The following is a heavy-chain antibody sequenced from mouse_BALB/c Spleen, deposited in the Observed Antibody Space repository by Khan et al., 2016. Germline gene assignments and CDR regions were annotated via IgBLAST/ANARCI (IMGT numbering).Heavy chain of an antibody. V-gene: IGHV10-1*02. D-gene: IGHD2-2*01. CDR3: VRGGYGRCAMDC. CDR2: IRSKSNNYAT. Sequence: EVQLVETGGGLLQPKGSLKLSCAASGFTFKSYAMNWVRQAPGKGLEWVARIRSKSNNYATYYADSVKDRFTISRDDSQSMRYLQMNNLKTEDTAMSCCVRGGYGRCAMDCWGEGTAVTVSS. J-gene: IGHJ4*01. CDR1: GFTFKSYA.